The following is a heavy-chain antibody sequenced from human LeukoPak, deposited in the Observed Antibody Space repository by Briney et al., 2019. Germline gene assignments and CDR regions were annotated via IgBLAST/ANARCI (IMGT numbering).Heavy chain of an antibody. CDR2: INPSGGST. CDR3: ARGVSTMVRGYGLKPTDY. J-gene: IGHJ4*02. Sequence: ASVKVSCKASGYTFTSYYMHWVRQAPGQGLEWMGIINPSGGSTSYAQKFQGRVTMTRDTSTSTVYMELSSLRSEDTAVYYCARGVSTMVRGYGLKPTDYWGQGTLVTASS. CDR1: GYTFTSYY. V-gene: IGHV1-46*01. D-gene: IGHD3-10*01.